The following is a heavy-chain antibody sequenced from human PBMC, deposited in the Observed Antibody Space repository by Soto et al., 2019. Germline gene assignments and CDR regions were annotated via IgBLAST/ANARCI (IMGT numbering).Heavy chain of an antibody. V-gene: IGHV3-23*01. CDR1: GFTFSSYA. Sequence: EVQLLESGGGLVQPGGSLRLSCAASGFTFSSYAMSWVRQAPGKGLEWVSAISGSGGSTYYADSVKGRFTISRDNSKNTLYLQMNSLRAEDTAVYYCAKVPLGSHLEMGKSYYFDYWGQGTLVTVSS. CDR3: AKVPLGSHLEMGKSYYFDY. D-gene: IGHD3-16*01. CDR2: ISGSGGST. J-gene: IGHJ4*02.